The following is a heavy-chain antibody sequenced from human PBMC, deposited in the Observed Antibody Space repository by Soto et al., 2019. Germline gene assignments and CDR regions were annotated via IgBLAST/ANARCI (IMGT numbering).Heavy chain of an antibody. CDR2: ISYDGSNK. CDR1: GFTFSSYA. CDR3: XXXXXXXXXXXXXFXL. Sequence: QVQLVESGGGVVQPGRSLRLSCAASGFTFSSYAMHWVRQAPGKGLEWVAVISYDGSNKYYADSVKGRFTISRDNSKNTLYLQMNSLRTEXXAXXXCXXXXXXXXXXXXXFXLWGRGTLVTVSS. J-gene: IGHJ2*01. V-gene: IGHV3-30-3*01.